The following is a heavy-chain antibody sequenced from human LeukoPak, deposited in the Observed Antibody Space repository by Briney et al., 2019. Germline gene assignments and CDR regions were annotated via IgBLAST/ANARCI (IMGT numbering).Heavy chain of an antibody. J-gene: IGHJ4*02. V-gene: IGHV1-8*01. D-gene: IGHD6-19*01. CDR3: ARGRTPKVAGLEGY. CDR2: MNPDSGKT. Sequence: ASVKVSCKASGYGFTNYDINWVRQATGQGLEWMGWMNPDSGKTGYAQKFQGRVTMTRNTSISTAYMELSSLRSEDTAMYYCARGRTPKVAGLEGYWGQGTQVTVSS. CDR1: GYGFTNYD.